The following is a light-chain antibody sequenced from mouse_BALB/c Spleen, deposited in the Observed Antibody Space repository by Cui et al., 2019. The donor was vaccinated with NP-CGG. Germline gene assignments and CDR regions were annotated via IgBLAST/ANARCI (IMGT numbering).Light chain of an antibody. CDR2: GTN. Sequence: LTCRSSTGAVTTSNYANWVQEKPDYLFTGLIGGTNNRAPGVPARFSGSLIGDKAALTITGAQTEDEAIYFCVLWYSNHWVFGGGTKLTVL. V-gene: IGLV1*01. CDR1: TGAVTTSNY. CDR3: VLWYSNHWV. J-gene: IGLJ1*01.